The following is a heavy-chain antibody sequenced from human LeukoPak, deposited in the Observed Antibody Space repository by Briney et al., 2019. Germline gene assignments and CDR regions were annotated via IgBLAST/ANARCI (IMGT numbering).Heavy chain of an antibody. Sequence: ASVKVSCKASGYTFTSYGISWVRQAPGQGLEWMGWISAYNGNTNYAQKLQGRVTMTTDTSTGTAYVELRSLRSDDTAVYYCASSTAYYSNYWGDFDYWGQGTLVTVSS. CDR3: ASSTAYYSNYWGDFDY. J-gene: IGHJ4*02. V-gene: IGHV1-18*01. CDR1: GYTFTSYG. CDR2: ISAYNGNT. D-gene: IGHD2/OR15-2a*01.